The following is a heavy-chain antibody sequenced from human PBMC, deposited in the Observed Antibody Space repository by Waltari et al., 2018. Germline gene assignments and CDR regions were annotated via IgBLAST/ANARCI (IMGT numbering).Heavy chain of an antibody. J-gene: IGHJ4*02. CDR1: GGSFSGYY. CDR2: INHSGST. D-gene: IGHD2-2*03. V-gene: IGHV4-34*01. Sequence: QVQLQQWGAGLLKPSETLSLTCAVYGGSFSGYYWSWIRQPPGKGLEWIGEINHSGSTNYNPALKSRVTISVDTSKNQFSLKLSSVTAADTAVYYCATGYCSSTSCSIPLNYWGQGTLVTVSS. CDR3: ATGYCSSTSCSIPLNY.